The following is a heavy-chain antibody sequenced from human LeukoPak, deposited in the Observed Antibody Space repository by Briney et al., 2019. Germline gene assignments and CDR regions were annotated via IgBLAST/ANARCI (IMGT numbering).Heavy chain of an antibody. D-gene: IGHD3-16*01. CDR3: AKTGMGELYGGLDY. CDR2: ISWNSGSI. J-gene: IGHJ4*02. Sequence: GRSLRLSCAASGFTFDDYAMHWVRQAPGKGLEWVSGISWNSGSIGYADSVKGRFTISRDNAKNSLYLQMNSLRAEDTALYYCAKTGMGELYGGLDYWGQGTLVTVSS. V-gene: IGHV3-9*01. CDR1: GFTFDDYA.